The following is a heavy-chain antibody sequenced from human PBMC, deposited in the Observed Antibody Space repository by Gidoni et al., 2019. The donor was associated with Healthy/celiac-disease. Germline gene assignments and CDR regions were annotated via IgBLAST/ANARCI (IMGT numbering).Heavy chain of an antibody. J-gene: IGHJ4*02. V-gene: IGHV4-34*01. CDR1: GGSFSGYY. Sequence: QVQLQQWGAGLLKPSETLSLTCAVYGGSFSGYYWSWIRQLPGKGLEWIGEINHSGSTNYNPSLKSRVTISVDTSKNQFSLKLSSVTAADTAVYYCARATEVTMIVVVRQNYFDYWGQGTLVTVSS. D-gene: IGHD3-22*01. CDR3: ARATEVTMIVVVRQNYFDY. CDR2: INHSGST.